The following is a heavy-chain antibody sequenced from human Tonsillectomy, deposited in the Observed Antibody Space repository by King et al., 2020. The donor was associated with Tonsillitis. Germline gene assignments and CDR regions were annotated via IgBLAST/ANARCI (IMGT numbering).Heavy chain of an antibody. J-gene: IGHJ4*02. CDR2: INHSGST. Sequence: VQLQQWGAGLLKPSETLSLTCAVYGGSFSGYYWSWIRQPPGKGLEWIGEINHSGSTNYNPSLKSRVTISVDTYKNQFSLKLSSVTAADTAVYYCAVDGDYVLGYWGKGTLVTVSS. CDR1: GGSFSGYY. CDR3: AVDGDYVLGY. V-gene: IGHV4-34*01. D-gene: IGHD4-17*01.